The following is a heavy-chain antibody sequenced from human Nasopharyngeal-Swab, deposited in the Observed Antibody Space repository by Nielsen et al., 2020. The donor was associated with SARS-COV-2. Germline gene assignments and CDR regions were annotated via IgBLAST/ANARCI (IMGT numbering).Heavy chain of an antibody. D-gene: IGHD3-22*01. J-gene: IGHJ4*02. CDR1: GFTFSTYA. CDR2: ISGSGGST. V-gene: IGHV3-23*01. CDR3: AKRDDYYESSGLGD. Sequence: GESLKISCAASGFTFSTYAMYWVSQPPAKGLEWVSIISGSGGSTYYADSVKGRFTISRDNSKNTLYLQMNSLRAEDTAVYYCAKRDDYYESSGLGDWGQGTLVTVSS.